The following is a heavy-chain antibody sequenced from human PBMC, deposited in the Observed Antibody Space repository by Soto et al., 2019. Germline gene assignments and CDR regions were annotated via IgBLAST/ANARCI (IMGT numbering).Heavy chain of an antibody. V-gene: IGHV5-51*01. CDR2: IYPGDSDT. CDR3: ARLGGWGHCSNTRCYTFDY. D-gene: IGHD2-2*02. CDR1: GYSFLSYW. J-gene: IGHJ4*02. Sequence: PGESLKISCKGSGYSFLSYWIGWVRQMPGKGLEWMGIIYPGDSDTRYSPSFQGQVTISADKSISTAYLQWSSLKASDTAMYYCARLGGWGHCSNTRCYTFDYWGQGTPVTVSS.